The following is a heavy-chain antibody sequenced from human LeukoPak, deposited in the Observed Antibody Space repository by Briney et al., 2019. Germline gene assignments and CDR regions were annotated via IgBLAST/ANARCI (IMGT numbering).Heavy chain of an antibody. D-gene: IGHD1-26*01. J-gene: IGHJ4*02. CDR2: ISGGSDYI. CDR3: ARWGLGPSFDS. CDR1: GFMFNGYS. V-gene: IGHV3-21*01. Sequence: GGSLRLSCAASGFMFNGYSMTWVRQAPGKGLEWVSYISGGSDYIYYTDPVEGRFTISRDNAKKSLYLQLNSLRVEDTAVYYCARWGLGPSFDSWGQGTLVTVSS.